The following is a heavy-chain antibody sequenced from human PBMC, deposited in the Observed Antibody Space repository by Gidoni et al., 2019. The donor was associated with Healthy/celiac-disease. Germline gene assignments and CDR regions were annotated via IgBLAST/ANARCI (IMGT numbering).Heavy chain of an antibody. CDR2: MNPNSGNT. J-gene: IGHJ2*01. Sequence: QVQLVQSGAEVKKPGASVKVSCKASGYTFTSHDINWVRQATGQGLEWMGWMNPNSGNTGYAQKFQGRVTMTRNTSISTAYMELSSLRSEDTAVYYCARGADSIYCGGDCPLGYFDLWGRGTLVTVSS. CDR1: GYTFTSHD. D-gene: IGHD2-21*02. V-gene: IGHV1-8*01. CDR3: ARGADSIYCGGDCPLGYFDL.